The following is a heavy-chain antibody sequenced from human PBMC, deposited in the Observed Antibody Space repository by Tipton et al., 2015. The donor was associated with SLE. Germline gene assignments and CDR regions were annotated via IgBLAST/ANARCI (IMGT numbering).Heavy chain of an antibody. J-gene: IGHJ6*02. V-gene: IGHV4-59*01. D-gene: IGHD3-10*01. CDR2: VYYSGNT. CDR3: ARQRLRLLSPLDA. Sequence: GLVKPSETLSLTCNVSGGSNSGYYWGWIRQHPGKGLEWIGNVYYSGNTNYNPSLKSRVTISVDTSKNQFSLKLSSVTAADTAVYFCARQRLRLLSPLDAWGQGTTVIVSS. CDR1: GGSNSGYY.